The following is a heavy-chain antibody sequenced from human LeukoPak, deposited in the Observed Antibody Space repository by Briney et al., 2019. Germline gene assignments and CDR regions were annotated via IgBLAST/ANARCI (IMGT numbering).Heavy chain of an antibody. CDR3: ARLGLTVTSDIDW. D-gene: IGHD4-17*01. V-gene: IGHV1-8*01. CDR1: GHTFTSHD. Sequence: ASVKVSCKAYGHTFTSHDINWVRQATGQGLEWMGWMNPNSGNTGYAQKFQGRVTMTRNTSISTAYMELSSLRSEDTAVYYCARLGLTVTSDIDWWGQGTLVTVSS. CDR2: MNPNSGNT. J-gene: IGHJ4*02.